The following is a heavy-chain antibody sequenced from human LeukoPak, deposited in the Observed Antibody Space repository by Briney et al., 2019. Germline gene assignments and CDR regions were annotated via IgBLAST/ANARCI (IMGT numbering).Heavy chain of an antibody. CDR3: ANVYYYDSSGYYYGNAFDY. V-gene: IGHV3-23*01. D-gene: IGHD3-22*01. CDR1: GFTFSSYG. Sequence: GGSLRLSCAASGFTFSSYGMSWVRQAPGKGLEWVSAISGSGGSTYYADSVKGRFTISRDNSKNTLYLQMNSLRAEDTAVYYCANVYYYDSSGYYYGNAFDYWGQGTLVTVSS. J-gene: IGHJ4*02. CDR2: ISGSGGST.